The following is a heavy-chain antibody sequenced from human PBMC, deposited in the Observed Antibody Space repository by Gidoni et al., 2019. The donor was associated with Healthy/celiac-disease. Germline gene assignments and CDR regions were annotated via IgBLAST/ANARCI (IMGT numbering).Heavy chain of an antibody. CDR2: IYYSGST. CDR1: GGSISSYY. V-gene: IGHV4-59*01. CDR3: ARGPVAGRRTFDY. Sequence: QVQLQESGPGLVKPSETLSLTCTVSGGSISSYYWSWIRHPPGKGLEWIGYIYYSGSTNYNPSLKSRVTISVDTSKNQFSLKLSSVTAADTTVYYCARGPVAGRRTFDYWGQGTLVTVSS. J-gene: IGHJ4*02. D-gene: IGHD6-19*01.